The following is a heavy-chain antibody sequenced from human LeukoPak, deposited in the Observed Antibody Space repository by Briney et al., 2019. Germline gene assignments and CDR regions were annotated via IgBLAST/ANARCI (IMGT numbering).Heavy chain of an antibody. CDR1: GFTVSSNH. J-gene: IGHJ4*02. Sequence: PGGSLRLSCAASGFTVSSNHMSWVRQAPGKGLEWVSGISGDGAYTHYADSVKGRFTISRDNSKNTLDLQMNSLRADDTAVYYCATGRYGEILFDYWGQGTLVTVSS. V-gene: IGHV3-23*01. CDR3: ATGRYGEILFDY. D-gene: IGHD3-10*01. CDR2: ISGDGAYT.